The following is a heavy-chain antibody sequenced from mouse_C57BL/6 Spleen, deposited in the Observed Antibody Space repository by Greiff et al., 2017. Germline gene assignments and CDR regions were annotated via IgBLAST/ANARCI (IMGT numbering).Heavy chain of an antibody. CDR1: GYTFTSYW. CDR2: IYPSDSET. Sequence: VQLQQSGAELVRPGSSVKLSCKASGYTFTSYWMDWVKQRPGQGLEWIGNIYPSDSETHYNQKFKDKATLTVDKSSSTAYMQLSSLTSEDSAVYYCARGITTVVATDDYWGQGTTLTVSS. V-gene: IGHV1-61*01. CDR3: ARGITTVVATDDY. D-gene: IGHD1-1*01. J-gene: IGHJ2*01.